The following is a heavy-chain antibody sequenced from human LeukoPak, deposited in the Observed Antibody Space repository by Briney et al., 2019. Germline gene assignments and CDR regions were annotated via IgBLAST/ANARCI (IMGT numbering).Heavy chain of an antibody. CDR3: AKDRYCTNNICHGASDY. V-gene: IGHV3-23*01. J-gene: IGHJ4*02. CDR2: ISGSGGDT. Sequence: GGSLRLSCAASGFTFSNYAMSWVRQAPGKGPEWVSGISGSGGDTYYADSVKGRFTISRDNSKNTLYLQMNSLRAEDTAVYYCAKDRYCTNNICHGASDYWGQGTLVTASS. CDR1: GFTFSNYA. D-gene: IGHD2-8*01.